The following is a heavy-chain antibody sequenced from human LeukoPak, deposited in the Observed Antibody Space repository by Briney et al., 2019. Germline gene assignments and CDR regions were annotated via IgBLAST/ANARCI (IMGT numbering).Heavy chain of an antibody. CDR2: ISSSGSTI. CDR1: GFTFSDYY. V-gene: IGHV3-11*04. CDR3: ARTREGHYFDY. Sequence: GGSLRLSCAASGFTFSDYYMSWIRQAPGKGLEWASYISSSGSTIYYADSVKGRFTISRDNSKNTLYLQMNSLRAEDTAVYYCARTREGHYFDYWGQGTLVTVSS. J-gene: IGHJ4*02.